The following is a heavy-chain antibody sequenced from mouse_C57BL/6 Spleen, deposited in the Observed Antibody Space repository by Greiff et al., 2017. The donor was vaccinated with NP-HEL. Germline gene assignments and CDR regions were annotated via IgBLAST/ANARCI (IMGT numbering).Heavy chain of an antibody. CDR2: IYPGSGST. V-gene: IGHV1-55*01. J-gene: IGHJ2*01. CDR1: GYTFTSYW. CDR3: ARWGVYYGTYYFDY. D-gene: IGHD2-1*01. Sequence: VQLQQPGAELVKPGASVKMSCKASGYTFTSYWITWVKQRPGQGLEWIGDIYPGSGSTNYNEKFKSKATLTVDTSSSTAYMQLSSLTSEDSAVYYCARWGVYYGTYYFDYWGQGTTLTVSS.